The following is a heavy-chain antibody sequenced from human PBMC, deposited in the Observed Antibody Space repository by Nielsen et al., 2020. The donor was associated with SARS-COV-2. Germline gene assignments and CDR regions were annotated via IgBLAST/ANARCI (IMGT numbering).Heavy chain of an antibody. CDR3: ARGKYQLLVYYYYYMDV. D-gene: IGHD2-2*01. Sequence: ASVKVSCKASGYTFTSYAMHLVRQAPGQRLEWMGWINAGNGNTKYSQKFQGRVTITRDTSASTAYMELSSLRSEDTAVYYCARGKYQLLVYYYYYMDVWGKGTTVTVSS. V-gene: IGHV1-3*01. J-gene: IGHJ6*03. CDR2: INAGNGNT. CDR1: GYTFTSYA.